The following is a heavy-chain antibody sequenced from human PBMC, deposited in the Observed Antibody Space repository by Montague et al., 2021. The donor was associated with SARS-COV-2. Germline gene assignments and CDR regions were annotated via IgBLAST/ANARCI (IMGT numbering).Heavy chain of an antibody. CDR2: MYSSGTT. CDR3: ARSTSGWFIY. V-gene: IGHV4-39*01. Sequence: SETLSPTCSVSGGSISSTSFFWAWIRQPPGKGLEWVGSMYSSGTTYSNPSLKSRVTISGDTSRNQLSVRLSSVTAADTAVYYCARSTSGWFIYWGQGTLVTVSS. J-gene: IGHJ4*02. D-gene: IGHD6-19*01. CDR1: GGSISSTSFF.